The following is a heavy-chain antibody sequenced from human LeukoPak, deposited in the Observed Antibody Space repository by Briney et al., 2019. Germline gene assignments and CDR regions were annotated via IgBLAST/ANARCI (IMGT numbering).Heavy chain of an antibody. Sequence: SATLSLTCTVSGGSISSYYRSWIRQAPGQGLEWIGYIYYSGSTNYNPPLKHGITISLSTSKNQSSLKMYTAIGADTAIYYCAGGLRSTSYKAEFFQHWGQGTLGTVSA. J-gene: IGHJ1*01. D-gene: IGHD2-2*01. CDR1: GGSISSYY. CDR2: IYYSGST. V-gene: IGHV4-59*01. CDR3: AGGLRSTSYKAEFFQH.